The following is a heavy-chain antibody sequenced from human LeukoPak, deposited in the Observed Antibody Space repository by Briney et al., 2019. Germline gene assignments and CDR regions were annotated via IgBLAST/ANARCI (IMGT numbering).Heavy chain of an antibody. Sequence: PSETLSPTCSVSGGSIASNFWTWIRQPAGKGLEYIGRISSSGHTNYNPSLLSRVTMSVDTSKNQFSLRLSSVTAADTAVYYCARSPGLADLDYWGQGTLVTVSS. D-gene: IGHD6-13*01. J-gene: IGHJ4*02. V-gene: IGHV4-4*07. CDR2: ISSSGHT. CDR1: GGSIASNF. CDR3: ARSPGLADLDY.